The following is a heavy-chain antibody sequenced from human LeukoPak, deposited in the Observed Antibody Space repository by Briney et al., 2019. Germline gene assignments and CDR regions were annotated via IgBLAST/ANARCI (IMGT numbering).Heavy chain of an antibody. D-gene: IGHD3-10*01. Sequence: SVKVSCKASGDTFSSYAFSWVRQAPGQGLEWMGAIIPMSGTTHYAQNFQGRVTITSDESTRTVYLEVTSLRSEDTALYYCARSDNVFFAGDHWGQGTLVTVSS. J-gene: IGHJ4*02. CDR2: IIPMSGTT. CDR1: GDTFSSYA. CDR3: ARSDNVFFAGDH. V-gene: IGHV1-69*01.